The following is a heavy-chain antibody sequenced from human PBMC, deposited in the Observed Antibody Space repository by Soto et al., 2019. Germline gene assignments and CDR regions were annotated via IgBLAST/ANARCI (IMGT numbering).Heavy chain of an antibody. V-gene: IGHV1-18*01. CDR3: ARIFIDELVFGWFDP. CDR2: ISAYNGNT. D-gene: IGHD3-3*01. Sequence: ASVKVSCKASGYTFTSYGISWVRQAPGQGLEWMGWISAYNGNTNYAQKLQGRVTMTTDTSTSTAYMELRSLRSDDTAVYYCARIFIDELVFGWFDPWGQGTLVTVS. CDR1: GYTFTSYG. J-gene: IGHJ5*02.